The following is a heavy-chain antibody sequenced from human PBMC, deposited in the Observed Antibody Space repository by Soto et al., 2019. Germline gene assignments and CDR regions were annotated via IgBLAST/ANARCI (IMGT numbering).Heavy chain of an antibody. Sequence: QVQLVESGGGVVQPGRSLRLSCAASGFTFSSYAMHWVRQAPGKGLEWVAVISYDGSNKYYADSVKGRFTISRDNSKNTLYLQMNSLRAEDTAVYYCARDFSPPNWEVDYWGQGTLVTVSS. D-gene: IGHD1-1*01. CDR2: ISYDGSNK. J-gene: IGHJ4*02. CDR1: GFTFSSYA. CDR3: ARDFSPPNWEVDY. V-gene: IGHV3-30-3*01.